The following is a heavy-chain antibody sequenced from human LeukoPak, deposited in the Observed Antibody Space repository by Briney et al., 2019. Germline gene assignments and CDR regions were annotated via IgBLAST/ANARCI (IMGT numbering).Heavy chain of an antibody. D-gene: IGHD2-15*01. CDR2: ISSGSTI. Sequence: GGSLRLSCAASGFTFSSYEMNWVRQAPGKGLEWVSYISSGSTIYYADSVKGRLTISRDNAKNSLYLQMNSLRAEDTAIYYCARDSGCSGGSCYPYYDYWGQGTLVTVSS. V-gene: IGHV3-48*03. J-gene: IGHJ4*02. CDR3: ARDSGCSGGSCYPYYDY. CDR1: GFTFSSYE.